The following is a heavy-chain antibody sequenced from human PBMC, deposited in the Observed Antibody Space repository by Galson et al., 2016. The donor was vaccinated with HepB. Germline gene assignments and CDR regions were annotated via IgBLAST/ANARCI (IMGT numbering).Heavy chain of an antibody. CDR3: ARDAGIFMVRGTWLDF. V-gene: IGHV3-33*01. CDR1: GFTFKNFG. J-gene: IGHJ4*02. CDR2: VRYDGRNK. Sequence: SLRLSCAASGFTFKNFGMHWVRQAPGKGLEWVAVVRYDGRNKYYTDSVKGRFTISRDNSKNTLYLQMNSLRPDDTAVYYCARDAGIFMVRGTWLDFWGQGTLVTVSS. D-gene: IGHD3-10*01.